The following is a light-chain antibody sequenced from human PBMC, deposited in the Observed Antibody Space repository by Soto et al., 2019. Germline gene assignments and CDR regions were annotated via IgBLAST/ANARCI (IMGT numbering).Light chain of an antibody. Sequence: EIVLTQSPATLSLSPGERATLSCRASQSVSSYLAWFQHKPGQAPRLLIYDASNRATGIPARFSGSGSGTDFTLTISSLEPEDFAVYYCQQRSNWPFITFGQGTRLEIK. CDR2: DAS. CDR1: QSVSSY. J-gene: IGKJ5*01. V-gene: IGKV3-11*01. CDR3: QQRSNWPFIT.